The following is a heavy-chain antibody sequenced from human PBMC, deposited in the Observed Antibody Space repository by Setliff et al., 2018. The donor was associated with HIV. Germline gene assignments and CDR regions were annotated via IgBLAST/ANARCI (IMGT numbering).Heavy chain of an antibody. CDR2: MYYTGST. D-gene: IGHD6-19*01. V-gene: IGHV4-39*02. CDR1: GGSTDSGSYY. J-gene: IGHJ4*02. CDR3: ARDGGSSGWYFVLGYSDY. Sequence: PSETLSLTCTVSGGSTDSGSYYWAWIRQPPGKGLEWIGSMYYTGSTYYNPSLKSRVTISIDTSKNQFSLKLNSVTAADKAMYYCARDGGSSGWYFVLGYSDYWGPGTLVTVSS.